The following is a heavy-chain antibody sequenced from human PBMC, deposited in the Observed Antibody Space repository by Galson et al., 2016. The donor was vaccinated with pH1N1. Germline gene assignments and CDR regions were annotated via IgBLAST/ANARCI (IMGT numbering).Heavy chain of an antibody. CDR1: GGSISSGGYY. D-gene: IGHD2-21*02. CDR3: ARDRYCGGDCYPGAFDI. Sequence: LTCTVSGGSISSGGYYWSWIRQHPGKGLEWIGYIYYSGITYYNPSLKSRVTISLDTSKNQFSLKLSSVTAADTAVYYCARDRYCGGDCYPGAFDIWGQGTMVTVSS. J-gene: IGHJ3*02. CDR2: IYYSGIT. V-gene: IGHV4-31*03.